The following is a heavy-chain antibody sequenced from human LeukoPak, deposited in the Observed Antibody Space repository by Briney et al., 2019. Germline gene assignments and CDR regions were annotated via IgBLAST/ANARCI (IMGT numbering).Heavy chain of an antibody. V-gene: IGHV1-2*02. Sequence: ASVKVSCKASGYTFTGYYMHWVRQAPGQGLEWMGWINPNSGGTNYAQKFQGRVTMTRDTSISTAYMELSRLRSDDTAVYYCARVESPERGFDYWGQGTLVTVSS. J-gene: IGHJ4*02. CDR1: GYTFTGYY. CDR2: INPNSGGT. CDR3: ARVESPERGFDY. D-gene: IGHD1-1*01.